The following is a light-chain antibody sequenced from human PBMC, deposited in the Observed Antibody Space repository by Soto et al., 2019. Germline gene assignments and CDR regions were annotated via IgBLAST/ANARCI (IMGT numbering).Light chain of an antibody. J-gene: IGKJ5*01. CDR2: DAS. CDR3: QQRSNWPIT. Sequence: IVLAQTSDPLALSPRERTTPSCRASQSVSSYLAWYQQKPGQAPRLLIYDASNRATGIPARFSGSGSGTDFALTISSLEPEDFAVYYCQQRSNWPITFGQGTRREIK. CDR1: QSVSSY. V-gene: IGKV3-11*01.